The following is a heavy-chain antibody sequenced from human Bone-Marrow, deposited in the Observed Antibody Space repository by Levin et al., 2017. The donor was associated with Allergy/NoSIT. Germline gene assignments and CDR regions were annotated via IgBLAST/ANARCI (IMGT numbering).Heavy chain of an antibody. CDR2: ISGSDGST. CDR3: AKDLYGDYVDDY. V-gene: IGHV3-23*01. D-gene: IGHD4-17*01. J-gene: IGHJ4*02. CDR1: GFTFSNYA. Sequence: HPGGSLRLSCAASGFTFSNYAMTWVRQAPGKGLEWVSTISGSDGSTFYADSVKGRFTISRDNSKNMLYLQMNSLRAEDTAGYYCAKDLYGDYVDDYWGQGTLVTVSS.